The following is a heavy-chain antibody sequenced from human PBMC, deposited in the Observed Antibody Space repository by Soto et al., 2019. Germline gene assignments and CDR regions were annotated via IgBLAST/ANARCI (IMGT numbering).Heavy chain of an antibody. D-gene: IGHD6-6*01. CDR2: IYTSGST. CDR1: GGSISSYY. Sequence: PSETLSLTCTVSGGSISSYYWSWIRQPAGKGLEWIGRIYTSGSTNYNPSLKSRVTMSVDTSKNQFSLKLSSVTAADTAVYYCATLQREWYSSSSGLGWLDPWGQGTMVTVYS. CDR3: ATLQREWYSSSSGLGWLDP. V-gene: IGHV4-4*07. J-gene: IGHJ5*02.